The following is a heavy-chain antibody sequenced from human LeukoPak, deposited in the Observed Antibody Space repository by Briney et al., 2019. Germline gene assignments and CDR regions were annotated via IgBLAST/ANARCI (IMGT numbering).Heavy chain of an antibody. Sequence: PGGSLRLSRAASGFTFSNAWMSWVRQAPGKGLDWVGRIKSKTDGGTTDDAAPVKGRFTISRDDSKNTLYLQMNSLKTEDTAVYYCTTDTGYYDSSGYTFDYWGQGTLVTVSS. J-gene: IGHJ4*02. CDR1: GFTFSNAW. V-gene: IGHV3-15*01. CDR2: IKSKTDGGTT. D-gene: IGHD3-22*01. CDR3: TTDTGYYDSSGYTFDY.